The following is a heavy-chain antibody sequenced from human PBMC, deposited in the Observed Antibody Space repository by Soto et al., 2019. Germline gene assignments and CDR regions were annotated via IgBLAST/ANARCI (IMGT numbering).Heavy chain of an antibody. V-gene: IGHV1-2*04. CDR1: GYTFTGYY. CDR2: INPNSGGT. D-gene: IGHD7-27*01. J-gene: IGHJ5*02. CDR3: ARGTDSHTRLLGTFGIERFDP. Sequence: AASVKVSCKASGYTFTGYYMHWVRQAPGQGLEWMGWINPNSGGTNYAQKFQGWVTMTRDTSISTAYMELSRLRSDDTAVYYCARGTDSHTRLLGTFGIERFDPWGQGTLVTVSS.